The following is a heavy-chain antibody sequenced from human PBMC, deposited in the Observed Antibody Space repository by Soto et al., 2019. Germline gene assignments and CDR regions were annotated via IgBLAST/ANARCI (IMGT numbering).Heavy chain of an antibody. CDR1: GGSISTNF. CDR2: IHYTGGT. J-gene: IGHJ4*02. V-gene: IGHV4-59*01. D-gene: IGHD6-19*01. Sequence: SETLSLTCTVSGGSISTNFWSWIRQPPGKGLEWIGYIHYTGGTNYNPSLKRRVTISVDRSKNQLSLKLSSVTAADTAVYYCARVHSTRWDSSVWSYYFDYWGQGTLVTVSS. CDR3: ARVHSTRWDSSVWSYYFDY.